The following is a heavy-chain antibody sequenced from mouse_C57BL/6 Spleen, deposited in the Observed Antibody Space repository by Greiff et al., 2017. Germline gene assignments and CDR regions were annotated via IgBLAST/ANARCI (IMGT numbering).Heavy chain of an antibody. V-gene: IGHV1-55*01. D-gene: IGHD1-3*01. CDR2: IYPGSGST. CDR1: GYTFTSYW. J-gene: IGHJ1*03. Sequence: QVQLKQPGAELVKPGASVKMSCKASGYTFTSYWITWVKQRPGQGLEWIGDIYPGSGSTNYNEKFKSKATLTVDTSSSTAYMQLSSLTSEDSAVYYCASRGYNPHWYFDVWGTGTTVTVSS. CDR3: ASRGYNPHWYFDV.